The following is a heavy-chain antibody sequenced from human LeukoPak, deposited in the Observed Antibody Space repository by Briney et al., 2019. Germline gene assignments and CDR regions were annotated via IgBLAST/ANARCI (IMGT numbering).Heavy chain of an antibody. V-gene: IGHV3-21*01. Sequence: GGSLRLSCAASGFTFSSYSMNWVRQAPGKGLEWVSSISSSSSYIYYADSVKGRFTISRDNAKNSLYLQMNSLRAEDTAVYYCAREGLYLVAAIPDYWGQGTLVTVSS. CDR2: ISSSSSYI. D-gene: IGHD5-12*01. CDR3: AREGLYLVAAIPDY. J-gene: IGHJ4*02. CDR1: GFTFSSYS.